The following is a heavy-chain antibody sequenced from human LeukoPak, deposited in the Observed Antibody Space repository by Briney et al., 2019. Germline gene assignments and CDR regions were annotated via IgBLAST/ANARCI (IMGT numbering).Heavy chain of an antibody. CDR3: AKGPLLWN. CDR1: GFTFSNAW. D-gene: IGHD2/OR15-2a*01. Sequence: PGGSLRLSCAASGFTFSNAWMSWVRQAPGKGLEWVSAISGSGGSTYYADSVKGRFTISRDNSRNTLYLQMNSLRAEDTAVYYCAKGPLLWNWGQGTLVTVSS. V-gene: IGHV3-23*01. J-gene: IGHJ4*02. CDR2: ISGSGGST.